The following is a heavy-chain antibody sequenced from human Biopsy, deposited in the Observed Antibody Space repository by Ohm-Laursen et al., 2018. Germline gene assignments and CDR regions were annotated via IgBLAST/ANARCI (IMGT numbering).Heavy chain of an antibody. CDR2: IKKDGSEK. CDR1: GFTFSSYW. J-gene: IGHJ4*02. D-gene: IGHD3-22*01. V-gene: IGHV3-7*01. Sequence: SLRLSCAASGFTFSSYWMSWVRQAPGKGLEWVATIKKDGSEKYYVDSVKGRFTISRDNSKSSLSLQMNSLRGEDTAVYYCARAPFGSGSYSEFDYWGQGSLVTVSS. CDR3: ARAPFGSGSYSEFDY.